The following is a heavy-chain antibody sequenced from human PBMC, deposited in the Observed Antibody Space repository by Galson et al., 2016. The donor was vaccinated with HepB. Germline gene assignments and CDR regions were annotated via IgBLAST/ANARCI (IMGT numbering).Heavy chain of an antibody. V-gene: IGHV2-5*01. CDR1: GFSLGPSGLG. Sequence: PALVKPTQTLTLTCSFSGFSLGPSGLGVGWIRQPPGKALECLALIYWNDDKRYSASLRSRLTITKDIARNQVVLTMTNMGPEDPGTYYCAHSRDVWSGFFYSWGQGTQVTVSS. J-gene: IGHJ4*02. D-gene: IGHD3-3*01. CDR3: AHSRDVWSGFFYS. CDR2: IYWNDDK.